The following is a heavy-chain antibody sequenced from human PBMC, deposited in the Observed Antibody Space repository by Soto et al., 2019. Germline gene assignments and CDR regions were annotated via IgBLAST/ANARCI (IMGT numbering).Heavy chain of an antibody. CDR3: ARDYDSSGYPRYYFDY. V-gene: IGHV3-33*01. Sequence: GGSLRLSCAASGFTFSSYGMHWVRQAPGRGLEWVAVIWYDGSNKYYADSVKGRFTISRDNSKNTLYLQMNSLRAEDTAVYYCARDYDSSGYPRYYFDYWGQGTLVTVSS. J-gene: IGHJ4*02. D-gene: IGHD3-22*01. CDR1: GFTFSSYG. CDR2: IWYDGSNK.